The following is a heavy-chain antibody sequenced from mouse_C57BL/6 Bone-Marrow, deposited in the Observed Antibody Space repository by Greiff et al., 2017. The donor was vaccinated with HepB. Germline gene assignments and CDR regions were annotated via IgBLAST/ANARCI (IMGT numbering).Heavy chain of an antibody. CDR2: INPNNGGT. CDR1: GYTFTDYY. Sequence: EVQLQQSGPELVKPGASVKISCKASGYTFTDYYMNWVKQSHGKSLEWIGDINPNNGGTSYNQKFKGKATLTVDKSSSTAYMELRSLTSEDSAVYYCARSMVTTGYAMDYWGQGTSVTVSS. V-gene: IGHV1-26*01. J-gene: IGHJ4*01. D-gene: IGHD2-2*01. CDR3: ARSMVTTGYAMDY.